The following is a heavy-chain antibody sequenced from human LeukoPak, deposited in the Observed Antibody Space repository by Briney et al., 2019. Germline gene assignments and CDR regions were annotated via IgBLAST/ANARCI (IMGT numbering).Heavy chain of an antibody. CDR3: ARDFRLVGARGGTPWFDP. CDR2: ISYDGSNK. Sequence: GGSLRLSCAASGFTFSSYAMHWVRQAPGKGLEWVAVISYDGSNKYYADSVKGRFTISRDNSKNTLYLRMNSLRAEDTAVYYCARDFRLVGARGGTPWFDPWGQGTLVTVSS. D-gene: IGHD1-26*01. CDR1: GFTFSSYA. J-gene: IGHJ5*02. V-gene: IGHV3-30-3*01.